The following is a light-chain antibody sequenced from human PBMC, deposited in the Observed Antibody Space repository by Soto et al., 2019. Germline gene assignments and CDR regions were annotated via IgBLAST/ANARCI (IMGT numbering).Light chain of an antibody. CDR2: DAS. Sequence: EIVLTQSPGTLSLSPGERATLSCRASQSVRSSYVAWYQQKPGQAPRLLIYDASYKFTGVPDRFSGSGSGTDFTLTISRLEPEDFAVYYCQQYGGSPGTFGQGTKVEI. CDR1: QSVRSSY. CDR3: QQYGGSPGT. J-gene: IGKJ1*01. V-gene: IGKV3-20*01.